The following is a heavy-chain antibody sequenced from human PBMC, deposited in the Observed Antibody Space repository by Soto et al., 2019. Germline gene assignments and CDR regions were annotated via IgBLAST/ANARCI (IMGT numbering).Heavy chain of an antibody. CDR3: ARGIYDFWSSYDTWFDP. CDR2: INHSRST. V-gene: IGHV4-34*01. J-gene: IGHJ5*02. Sequence: SETLSLTCAVYGGSFRGYYWSWIRQPPGKGLEWIGEINHSRSTNYNPSLKSRVTMSVDTSKDQFSLKLSSVTAADSAMYYCARGIYDFWSSYDTWFDPWGQGTLVTVSS. CDR1: GGSFRGYY. D-gene: IGHD3-3*01.